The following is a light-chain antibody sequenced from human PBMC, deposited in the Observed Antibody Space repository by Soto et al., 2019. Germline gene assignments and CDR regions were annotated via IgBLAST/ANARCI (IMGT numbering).Light chain of an antibody. Sequence: EIVLTQSPATLSLSPGEGATLSCRASQSVSTYLAWYQQKPGQAPRLLIYDATNRATGVPARFSASGSETDFTLTISSLEPEDFEVYYCQQRSNWLTFGGGTKVEIK. CDR2: DAT. J-gene: IGKJ4*01. V-gene: IGKV3-11*01. CDR3: QQRSNWLT. CDR1: QSVSTY.